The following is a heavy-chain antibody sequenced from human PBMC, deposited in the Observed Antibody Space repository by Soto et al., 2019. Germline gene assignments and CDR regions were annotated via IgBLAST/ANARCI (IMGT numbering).Heavy chain of an antibody. D-gene: IGHD3-22*01. J-gene: IGHJ6*02. CDR2: INAGNGNT. V-gene: IGHV1-3*01. CDR3: ARDPNDSSAYYHHYYYGMDV. CDR1: GDTFNSYG. Sequence: QIQLMQSGAEVKKPGASVKVSCKASGDTFNSYGIHWVRQAPGQRLEWTGWINAGNGNTKYSEKFQGRVTITRDTSASTAYLELSSLRSEDTAVYYCARDPNDSSAYYHHYYYGMDVWGQGTTVTVSS.